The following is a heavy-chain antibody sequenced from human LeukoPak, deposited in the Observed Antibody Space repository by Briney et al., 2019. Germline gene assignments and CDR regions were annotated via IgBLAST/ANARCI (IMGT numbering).Heavy chain of an antibody. V-gene: IGHV3-30*02. D-gene: IGHD4-17*01. J-gene: IGHJ6*03. CDR1: RFTFSSYG. Sequence: GGSLRLSCAASRFTFSSYGMHWVRQAPGKGLEWVAFIRYDGSYKYYADSVKGRFTISRDNSKNTLYLQMNRLRAEDTAVYYCAKIPYGDYLLDYYYYMDVWGKGTTVTISS. CDR2: IRYDGSYK. CDR3: AKIPYGDYLLDYYYYMDV.